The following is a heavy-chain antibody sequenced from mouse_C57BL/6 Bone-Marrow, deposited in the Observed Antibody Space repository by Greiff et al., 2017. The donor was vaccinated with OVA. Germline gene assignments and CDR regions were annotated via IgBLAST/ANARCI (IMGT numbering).Heavy chain of an antibody. Sequence: DVHLVESGGGLVKPGGSLKLSCAASGFTFSSYAMSWVRQTPEKRLEWVATISDGGSYTDYPDNVQGRFTITRDNAKNNLYLQMSHLKSEDTAMYYCARGGDYYGSRYWYFDVWGTGTTVTVSS. CDR2: ISDGGSYT. D-gene: IGHD1-1*01. CDR3: ARGGDYYGSRYWYFDV. V-gene: IGHV5-4*01. CDR1: GFTFSSYA. J-gene: IGHJ1*03.